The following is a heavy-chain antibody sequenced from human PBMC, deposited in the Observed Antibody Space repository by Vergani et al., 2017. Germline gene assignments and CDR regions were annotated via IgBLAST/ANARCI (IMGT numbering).Heavy chain of an antibody. D-gene: IGHD6-19*01. Sequence: QVQLQQWGAGLLKPSETLSLTCAVYGGSFSGYYWSWIRQPPGKGLEWIGEINHSGSTNYNPSLKSRVTISVDPSKNQFSLKLSSVTAADTAVYYCARGEQWLVRGFDYWGQGTLVTVSS. CDR2: INHSGST. J-gene: IGHJ4*02. V-gene: IGHV4-34*01. CDR3: ARGEQWLVRGFDY. CDR1: GGSFSGYY.